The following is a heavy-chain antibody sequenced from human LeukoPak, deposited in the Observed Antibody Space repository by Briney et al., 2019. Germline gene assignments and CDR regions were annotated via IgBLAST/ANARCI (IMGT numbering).Heavy chain of an antibody. CDR2: INPNSGAT. CDR1: GYTFSAYY. Sequence: WASVKVSCKASGYTFSAYYMHWVRQAPGQGLEWMGCINPNSGATNYTQNFQGRFTITRDTSISKAYMELRRLKSDDTAVYYCARSYYYDSYFDYWGQGTLVTVSS. D-gene: IGHD3-22*01. CDR3: ARSYYYDSYFDY. J-gene: IGHJ4*02. V-gene: IGHV1-2*02.